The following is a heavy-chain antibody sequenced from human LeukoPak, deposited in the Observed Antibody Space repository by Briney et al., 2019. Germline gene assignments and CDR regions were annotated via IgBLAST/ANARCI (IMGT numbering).Heavy chain of an antibody. CDR3: ARDRTGPGTPAYYFDY. D-gene: IGHD1-1*01. CDR1: GGSISSGSYY. CDR2: IYTSGST. J-gene: IGHJ4*02. V-gene: IGHV4-61*02. Sequence: SETLSLTRTVSGGSISSGSYYWSWIRQPAGKGLEWIGRIYTSGSTNYNPSLKSRVTISVDTSKNQFSLKLSSVTAADTAVYYCARDRTGPGTPAYYFDYWGQGTLVTVSS.